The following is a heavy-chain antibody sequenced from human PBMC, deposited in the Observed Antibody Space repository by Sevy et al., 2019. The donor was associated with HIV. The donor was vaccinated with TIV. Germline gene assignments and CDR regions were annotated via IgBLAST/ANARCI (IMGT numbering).Heavy chain of an antibody. CDR2: INSGGGST. CDR3: AKDVVGGYYDSSGYSDH. V-gene: IGHV3-23*01. D-gene: IGHD3-22*01. Sequence: GGSLRLSCAASGFTFSSYAMDWVRQAPGKGLEWVSTINSGGGSTYYADSVKGRFTISRDNSQNTLDLQMNSLRAEDTAVYYCAKDVVGGYYDSSGYSDHWGQGTLVTVSS. J-gene: IGHJ4*02. CDR1: GFTFSSYA.